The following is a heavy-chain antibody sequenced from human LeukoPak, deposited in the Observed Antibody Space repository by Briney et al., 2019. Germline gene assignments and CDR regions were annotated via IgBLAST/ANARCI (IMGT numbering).Heavy chain of an antibody. CDR1: GFSFSDAW. Sequence: GGSLRLSCAASGFSFSDAWMNWVRQAPGKGLVWVSRINSDGSSTNYADSVKGRFTISRDNAKNTLFLQMNSLRAEDTAVYYCATTSGSYRFDPWGQGTLVTVSS. J-gene: IGHJ5*02. D-gene: IGHD1-26*01. V-gene: IGHV3-74*01. CDR3: ATTSGSYRFDP. CDR2: INSDGSST.